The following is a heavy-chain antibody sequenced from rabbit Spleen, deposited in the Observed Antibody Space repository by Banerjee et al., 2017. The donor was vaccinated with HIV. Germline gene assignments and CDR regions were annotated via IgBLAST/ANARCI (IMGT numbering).Heavy chain of an antibody. D-gene: IGHD1-1*01. CDR1: GFSFSSSDY. J-gene: IGHJ3*01. Sequence: QEQLEESGGGLVKPGGTLTLTCTASGFSFSSSDYMCWVRQAPGKGLEWIACIDVGSSGFTYFASWAKGRFTISKTSSTTVTLRMTSLTAADRAAYFCARDLVGVIGWNFYLWGQGTLVTVS. CDR2: IDVGSSGFT. V-gene: IGHV1S45*01. CDR3: ARDLVGVIGWNFYL.